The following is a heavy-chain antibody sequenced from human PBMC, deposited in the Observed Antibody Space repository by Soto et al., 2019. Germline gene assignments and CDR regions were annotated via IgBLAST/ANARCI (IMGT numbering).Heavy chain of an antibody. CDR1: GFSLSNARMG. Sequence: SGPTLVNPTETLTLTCTASGFSLSNARMGVSWIRQPPGKALEWLAHIFSNDEKSYSTSLKSRLTISKDTSKSQVVLTMTNMDPVDTATYYCARIGRYYDILTGGNWFDPWGQGTLVTVSS. CDR2: IFSNDEK. CDR3: ARIGRYYDILTGGNWFDP. J-gene: IGHJ5*02. V-gene: IGHV2-26*01. D-gene: IGHD3-9*01.